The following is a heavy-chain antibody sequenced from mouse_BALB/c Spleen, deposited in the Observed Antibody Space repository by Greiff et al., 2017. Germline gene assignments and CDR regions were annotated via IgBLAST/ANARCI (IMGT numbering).Heavy chain of an antibody. CDR2: IDPANGNT. J-gene: IGHJ4*01. D-gene: IGHD2-3*01. V-gene: IGHV14-3*02. Sequence: EVKLQESGAELVKPGASVKLSCTASGFNIKDTYMHWVKQRPEQGLEWIGRIDPANGNTKYDPKFQGKATITADTSSNTAYLQLSSLTSEDTAVYYCASGYYWMDYWGQGTSVTVSS. CDR3: ASGYYWMDY. CDR1: GFNIKDTY.